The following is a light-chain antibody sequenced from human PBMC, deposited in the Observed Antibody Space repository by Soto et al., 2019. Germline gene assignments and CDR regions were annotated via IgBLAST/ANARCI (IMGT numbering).Light chain of an antibody. CDR3: LQHNSHPST. CDR2: AAS. CDR1: QGIRSD. V-gene: IGKV1-17*01. Sequence: DIQMTQSPSSLSASVGDRVTITCRASQGIRSDLTWYQQKLGKAPKRLITAASSLRSGVPSRFSGSGSGTEFTLTISGLQPEDLATYYCLQHNSHPSTFGGGPKVDIK. J-gene: IGKJ4*01.